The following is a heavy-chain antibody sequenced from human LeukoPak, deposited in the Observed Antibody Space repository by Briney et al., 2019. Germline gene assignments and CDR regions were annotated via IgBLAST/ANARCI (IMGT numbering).Heavy chain of an antibody. J-gene: IGHJ4*02. CDR2: IRHDGSEK. CDR1: GFTFRNYG. D-gene: IGHD2-2*01. Sequence: GGSLRLSCAASGFTFRNYGMHWGRQAPGKGLEWVTIIRHDGSEKLYADSVKGRFTISRDNSKNTLYLQMNSLRAEDTAVYYCSKDYRYCSGTSCYHPWYFDYWGQGTLVTVSS. V-gene: IGHV3-30*02. CDR3: SKDYRYCSGTSCYHPWYFDY.